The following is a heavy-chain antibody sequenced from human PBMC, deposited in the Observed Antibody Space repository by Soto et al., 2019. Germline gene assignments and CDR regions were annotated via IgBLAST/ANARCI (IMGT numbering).Heavy chain of an antibody. Sequence: PSETLSLTCTVSGASIRSSYWIWIRQPPGKALEWIGYVSYSGGSNVNPSLETRVTMSVDTSTNQFSLRLKSVSAADTALYYCTRGALGGAFDYWGPGILVTVSS. CDR1: GASIRSSY. D-gene: IGHD3-16*01. J-gene: IGHJ4*02. V-gene: IGHV4-59*01. CDR3: TRGALGGAFDY. CDR2: VSYSGGS.